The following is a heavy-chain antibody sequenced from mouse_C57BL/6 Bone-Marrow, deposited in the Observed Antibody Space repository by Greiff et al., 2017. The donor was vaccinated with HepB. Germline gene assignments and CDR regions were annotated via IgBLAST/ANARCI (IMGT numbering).Heavy chain of an antibody. D-gene: IGHD1-1*01. J-gene: IGHJ1*03. CDR3: GVYYYGPYWYFDV. CDR2: INPNYGTT. CDR1: GYSFTDYN. V-gene: IGHV1-39*01. Sequence: VQLQQSGPELVKPGASVKISCKASGYSFTDYNMNWVKQSNGKSLEWIGVINPNYGTTSYNQKFKGKATLTVDQSSSTAYMQLNSLTSEDSAVYYCGVYYYGPYWYFDVWGTGTTVTVSS.